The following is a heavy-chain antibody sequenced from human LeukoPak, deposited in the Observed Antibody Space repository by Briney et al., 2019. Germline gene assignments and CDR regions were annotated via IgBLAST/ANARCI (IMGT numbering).Heavy chain of an antibody. D-gene: IGHD2-2*01. CDR1: GFTFSNYW. CDR2: ISSSSSYI. Sequence: GGSLRLSCAASGFTFSNYWMHWVRQAPGKGLQWVSYISSSSSYIYYADSVKGRFTISRDNSKNTLYLQMNSLRAEDTAVYYCAKGGVVIVPAANRVYWGQGTLVTVPP. J-gene: IGHJ4*02. V-gene: IGHV3-21*05. CDR3: AKGGVVIVPAANRVY.